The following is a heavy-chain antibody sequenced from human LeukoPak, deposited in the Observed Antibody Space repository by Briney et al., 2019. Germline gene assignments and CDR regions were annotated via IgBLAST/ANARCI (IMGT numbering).Heavy chain of an antibody. Sequence: GGTLRLSCTASGYTYSRYWMHWVPQAPGKGLVWVSRISREGCGTTYADSVKGRFTISRENAKNSLHLQMNSLRARDTAVYYCARGAKTATSFDYWGQGALV. V-gene: IGHV3-74*03. J-gene: IGHJ4*03. D-gene: IGHD4/OR15-4a*01. CDR2: ISREGCGT. CDR3: ARGAKTATSFDY. CDR1: GYTYSRYW.